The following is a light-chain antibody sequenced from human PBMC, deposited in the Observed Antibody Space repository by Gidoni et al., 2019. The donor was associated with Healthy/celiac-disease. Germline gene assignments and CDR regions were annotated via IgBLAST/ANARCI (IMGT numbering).Light chain of an antibody. Sequence: EIVSTQPPATLSLSPGARATLSCRASQIVSSYLAWYQQNPGQAPRLLIYDASNRATSIPARFSGSGSGTDFTLTISSLEPEDFAVYYCQQRSNWPPVTFGQGTRLEI. CDR2: DAS. CDR1: QIVSSY. J-gene: IGKJ5*01. CDR3: QQRSNWPPVT. V-gene: IGKV3-11*01.